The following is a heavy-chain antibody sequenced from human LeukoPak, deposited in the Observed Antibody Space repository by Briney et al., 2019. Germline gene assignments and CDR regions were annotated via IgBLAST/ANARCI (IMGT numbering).Heavy chain of an antibody. J-gene: IGHJ5*02. CDR2: INHSGST. CDR1: GGSFSGYY. Sequence: SETLSLTCAVYGGSFSGYYWSWIRQPPGKGLEWIGEINHSGSTNYNPSLKSRVTISVDTSKNQFSLKLSSVTAADTAVYYCATGRGSSGYDHWGQGTLVTVSS. V-gene: IGHV4-34*01. D-gene: IGHD3-22*01. CDR3: ATGRGSSGYDH.